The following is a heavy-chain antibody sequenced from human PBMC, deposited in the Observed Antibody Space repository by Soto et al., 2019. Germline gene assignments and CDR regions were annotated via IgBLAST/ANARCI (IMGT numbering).Heavy chain of an antibody. CDR1: GYTFTGYY. J-gene: IGHJ6*02. V-gene: IGHV1-2*04. Sequence: VASVKVSCKASGYTFTGYYMHWVRQAPGQGLEWMGWIKPNSGGTNYAQKFQGWVTMTRDTSISTAYMELSRLRSDDTAVYYCTRLYSNYGVGRYYYGMDVWGQGTTVTVSS. D-gene: IGHD4-4*01. CDR3: TRLYSNYGVGRYYYGMDV. CDR2: IKPNSGGT.